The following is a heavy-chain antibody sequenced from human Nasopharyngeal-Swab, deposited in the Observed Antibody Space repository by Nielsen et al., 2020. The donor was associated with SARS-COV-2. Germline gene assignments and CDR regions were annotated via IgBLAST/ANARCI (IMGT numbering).Heavy chain of an antibody. CDR2: ISVYTADT. D-gene: IGHD3-3*01. Sequence: ASSQVFSYASSYSFLSYCINRVRHPPRQGPAWPAWISVYTADTNYAQKLQGRVSMTTDTSTSTAYMELRSLRSDDTAVYYCARDIEEWLVVPSLSFDYWGQGTLVTVSS. V-gene: IGHV1-18*04. CDR3: ARDIEEWLVVPSLSFDY. J-gene: IGHJ4*02. CDR1: SYSFLSYC.